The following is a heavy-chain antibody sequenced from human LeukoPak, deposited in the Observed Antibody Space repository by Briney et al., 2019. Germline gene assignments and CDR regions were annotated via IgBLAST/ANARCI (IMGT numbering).Heavy chain of an antibody. Sequence: PSETLSLTCAVYGGSFSGYYWSWIRQPPGKGLEWIGEINHSGSTNYNPSLKSRVTISVDTSKNQFSLKLCSVTAADTAVYYCARGLSAIVHWGRGTLVTVSS. J-gene: IGHJ4*02. CDR3: ARGLSAIVH. D-gene: IGHD2-21*02. CDR1: GGSFSGYY. CDR2: INHSGST. V-gene: IGHV4-34*01.